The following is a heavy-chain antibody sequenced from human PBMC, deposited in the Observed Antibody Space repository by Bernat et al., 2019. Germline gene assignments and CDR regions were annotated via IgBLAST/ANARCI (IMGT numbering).Heavy chain of an antibody. V-gene: IGHV3-30-3*01. CDR1: RFTLSSYS. Sequence: VQLVESGGGVVQPGRSLRLSCAASRFTLSSYSMHWVRQAPGKGLVWVAGISNDGSNKYYADSVKGRFTISRDNSKNTLYLQMNSLRAEDTAVYYCAGRVAECNRWFDYWGQGTLVTVSS. J-gene: IGHJ4*02. CDR2: ISNDGSNK. D-gene: IGHD2/OR15-2a*01. CDR3: AGRVAECNRWFDY.